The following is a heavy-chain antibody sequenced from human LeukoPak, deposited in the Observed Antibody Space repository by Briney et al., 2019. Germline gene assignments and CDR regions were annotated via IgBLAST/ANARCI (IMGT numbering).Heavy chain of an antibody. CDR2: ISGSGAST. V-gene: IGHV3-23*01. CDR3: AKDVGKWESLHFFDY. J-gene: IGHJ4*02. CDR1: GFTFSTNA. Sequence: GGSLRLPCLTSGFTFSTNAMSWVRQAPGKGLEWISGISGSGASTYYADSVTGRFTISRDNSRNTLYLQTNSLRGDDTAVYYCAKDVGKWESLHFFDYWGQGTLATVSS. D-gene: IGHD1-26*01.